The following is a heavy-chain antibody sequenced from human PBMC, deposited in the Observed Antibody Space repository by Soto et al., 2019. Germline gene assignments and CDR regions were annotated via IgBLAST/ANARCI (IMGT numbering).Heavy chain of an antibody. CDR3: ARLSVYNWNEYQIGV. CDR2: IYYSGST. Sequence: QLQLQESSAGLVKPPETLSLTCTVSGDSISSSSHYWGWIRQPPGKGLEWIGSIYYSGSTYYNPSLKSRVTISVDTSKNQFSLKLSSVTAADTAVYYCARLSVYNWNEYQIGVWGQGTTVTVSS. D-gene: IGHD1-20*01. CDR1: GDSISSSSHY. J-gene: IGHJ6*02. V-gene: IGHV4-39*01.